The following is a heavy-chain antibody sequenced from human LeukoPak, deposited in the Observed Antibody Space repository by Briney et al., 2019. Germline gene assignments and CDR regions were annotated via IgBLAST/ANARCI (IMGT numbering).Heavy chain of an antibody. D-gene: IGHD1-20*01. V-gene: IGHV3-23*01. CDR3: AKKTYNYPIKGNFDY. CDR1: GFTFSSYA. CDR2: ISGSGGST. J-gene: IGHJ4*02. Sequence: GGSLRLSCAASGFTFSSYAMSWVRQAPGKGLEWVSAISGSGGSTYYADSVKGRFTISRDNSKNTLYLQMNSLRAEDTAVYYCAKKTYNYPIKGNFDYWGQGTLVTVSS.